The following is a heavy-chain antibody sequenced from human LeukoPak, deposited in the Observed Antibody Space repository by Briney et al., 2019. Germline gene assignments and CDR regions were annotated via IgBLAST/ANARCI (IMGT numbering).Heavy chain of an antibody. CDR3: AKTRGGYYYDSSGYYYADWYFDL. J-gene: IGHJ2*01. V-gene: IGHV3-30*18. Sequence: GRSLRLSCAASGFTFSSYAMHWVRQAPGKGLEWVAVISYDGSNKYYADSVKGRFTISRDNSKNTLYLQMNSLRAEDTAVYYCAKTRGGYYYDSSGYYYADWYFDLWGRGTLVTVSS. CDR1: GFTFSSYA. D-gene: IGHD3-22*01. CDR2: ISYDGSNK.